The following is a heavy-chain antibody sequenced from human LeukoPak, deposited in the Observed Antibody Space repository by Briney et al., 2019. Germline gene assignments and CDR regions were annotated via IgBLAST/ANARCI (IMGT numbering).Heavy chain of an antibody. J-gene: IGHJ4*02. CDR3: ARDSEAYCGGDCYFYFDY. CDR2: ISGSGDFI. D-gene: IGHD2-21*02. CDR1: GFSFSSFG. Sequence: PGGSLRLSCAVSGFSFSSFGMIWVRQAPGKGLEWLASISGSGDFIYYADSVKGRFTISKDNTKNSVHLQLTSLRAEDTAVYYCARDSEAYCGGDCYFYFDYWGQGTWVTVSS. V-gene: IGHV3-21*01.